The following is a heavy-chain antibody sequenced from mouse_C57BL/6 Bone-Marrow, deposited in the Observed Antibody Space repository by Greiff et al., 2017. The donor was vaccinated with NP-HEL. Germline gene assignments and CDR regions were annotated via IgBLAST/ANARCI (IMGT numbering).Heavy chain of an antibody. CDR3: ARTITTVEYYFDY. CDR2: ISYDGSN. V-gene: IGHV3-6*01. D-gene: IGHD1-1*01. CDR1: GYSITSGYY. J-gene: IGHJ2*01. Sequence: EVKLQESGPGLVKPSQSLSLTCSVTGYSITSGYYWNWIRQFPGNKLEWMGYISYDGSNNYNPSLKNRISITRDTSKNQFFLKLNSVTTEDTATYYCARTITTVEYYFDYWGQGTTLTVSS.